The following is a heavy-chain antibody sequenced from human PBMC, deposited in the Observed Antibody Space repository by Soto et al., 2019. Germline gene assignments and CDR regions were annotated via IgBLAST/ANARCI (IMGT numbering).Heavy chain of an antibody. Sequence: GGSLRLSCASSGFTFSDYYMSWIRQAPGKGLEWVSYISSSGSTIYYADSVKGRFTISRDNAKNSLYLQMNSLRAEDTAVYYCARDQGDQQERKRGYYYYMDVWGKGTTVTVSS. V-gene: IGHV3-11*01. CDR1: GFTFSDYY. D-gene: IGHD1-1*01. J-gene: IGHJ6*03. CDR3: ARDQGDQQERKRGYYYYMDV. CDR2: ISSSGSTI.